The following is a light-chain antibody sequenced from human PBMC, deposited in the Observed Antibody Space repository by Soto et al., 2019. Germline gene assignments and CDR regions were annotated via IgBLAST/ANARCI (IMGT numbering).Light chain of an antibody. CDR2: TAS. CDR1: QDIRSD. J-gene: IGKJ2*01. V-gene: IGKV1-17*01. Sequence: DIQMTQSPSSLSASIGDRVTITCRASQDIRSDIGWYQQKPGKAPQRLMYTASSLESGVPSKFSGSGSGTELPLTISSLQPEDFVTYYCIQLHSYPYTSGQGTKIEIK. CDR3: IQLHSYPYT.